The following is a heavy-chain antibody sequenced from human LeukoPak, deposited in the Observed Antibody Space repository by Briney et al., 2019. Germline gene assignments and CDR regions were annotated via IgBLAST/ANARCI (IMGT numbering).Heavy chain of an antibody. CDR3: AKAPRITVVTPEYFDY. Sequence: GGSLRLSCAASGFTFSSYGMHWVRQAPGKGLEWVSAISGSGGSAYYADSVKGRFTISRDNSKNTLNLQMNSLRDEDTAVYYCAKAPRITVVTPEYFDYWGQGTLVTVSS. CDR2: ISGSGGSA. V-gene: IGHV3-23*01. J-gene: IGHJ4*02. CDR1: GFTFSSYG. D-gene: IGHD4-23*01.